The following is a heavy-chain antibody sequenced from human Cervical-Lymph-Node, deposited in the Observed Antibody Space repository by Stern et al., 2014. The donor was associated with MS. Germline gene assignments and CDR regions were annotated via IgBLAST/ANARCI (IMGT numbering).Heavy chain of an antibody. CDR1: GFVFRRYA. D-gene: IGHD1-26*01. V-gene: IGHV3-30*04. CDR3: AKGGSGSYLD. CDR2: ISYDGRDK. Sequence: VQLAESGGGVVQPGRSLRLSCAASGFVFRRYALHWVCQAPGKGQAWVALISYDGRDKYYTDSVKGRFTVSRDNSNNTVDLEMNSLRLEDTAVYYCAKGGSGSYLDWGQGSLVTVSS. J-gene: IGHJ4*02.